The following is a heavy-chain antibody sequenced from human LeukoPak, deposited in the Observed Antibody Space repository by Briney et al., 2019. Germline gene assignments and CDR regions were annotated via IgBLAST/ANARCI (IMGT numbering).Heavy chain of an antibody. Sequence: GGSLRLSCAASGFTFSSYAMSWVRQAPGKGLEWVSAISGSGGSTYYADSVKGRFTISRDNSKNTLYLQMNSLRAEDTAVYYCARVGSSSPYFDYWGQGTLVTVSS. CDR3: ARVGSSSPYFDY. CDR1: GFTFSSYA. J-gene: IGHJ4*02. D-gene: IGHD6-13*01. CDR2: ISGSGGST. V-gene: IGHV3-23*01.